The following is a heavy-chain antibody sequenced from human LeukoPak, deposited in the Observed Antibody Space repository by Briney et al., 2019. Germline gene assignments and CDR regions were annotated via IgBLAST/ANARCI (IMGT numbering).Heavy chain of an antibody. J-gene: IGHJ4*02. CDR1: GGSISSYY. Sequence: PSETLSLTCTVSGGSISSYYWSWIRQPPGKGLEWIGYIYYSGSTNYNPSLKSRVTISVDTSKNQFSLKLSSVTAADTAVYYCASVDTAMVNFDYWGQGTLVTVSS. V-gene: IGHV4-59*12. D-gene: IGHD5-18*01. CDR2: IYYSGST. CDR3: ASVDTAMVNFDY.